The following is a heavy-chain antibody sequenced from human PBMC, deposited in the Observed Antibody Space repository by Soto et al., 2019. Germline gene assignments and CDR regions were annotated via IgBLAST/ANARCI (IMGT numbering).Heavy chain of an antibody. CDR1: GFTSSESA. D-gene: IGHD5-18*01. Sequence: ELQLVESGGGLVQPGGSLKLSCAASGFTSSESAMHWVRQASGKGLEWVGRIRNKDNNYATAYTASVKGRFTISRDDSKNTVYLQMNSLKIDDTAVYYCTSRRDWTAVDPFDYWGLGTLVTVSS. J-gene: IGHJ4*02. CDR2: IRNKDNNYAT. CDR3: TSRRDWTAVDPFDY. V-gene: IGHV3-73*02.